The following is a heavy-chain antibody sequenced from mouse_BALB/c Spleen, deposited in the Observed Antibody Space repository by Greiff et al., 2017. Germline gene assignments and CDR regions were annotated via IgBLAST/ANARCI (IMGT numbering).Heavy chain of an antibody. CDR1: GFNIKDYY. CDR3: NADGNYGGDY. J-gene: IGHJ2*01. Sequence: VQLQQSGAELVRPGALVKLSCKASGFNIKDYYMHWVKQRPEQGLEWIGWIDPENGDTEYAPKFQGKATMTADTSSNTAYLQLSSLTSEDTAVYYCNADGNYGGDYWGQGTTLTVSS. V-gene: IGHV14-4*02. D-gene: IGHD2-1*01. CDR2: IDPENGDT.